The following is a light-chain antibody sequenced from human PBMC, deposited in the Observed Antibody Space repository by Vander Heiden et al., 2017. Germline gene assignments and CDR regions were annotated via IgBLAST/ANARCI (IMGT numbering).Light chain of an antibody. CDR1: ALPKKS. V-gene: IGLV3-10*01. Sequence: SHALTQPPAVSVSPGQTARITCSGDALPKKSAYWYQQRSGQAPVLVIYEDSIRPSGIPERFSGSSSGTMATLTISGAQVEDEADYYCYSTDRVFGGGTKLTVL. CDR2: EDS. CDR3: YSTDRV. J-gene: IGLJ2*01.